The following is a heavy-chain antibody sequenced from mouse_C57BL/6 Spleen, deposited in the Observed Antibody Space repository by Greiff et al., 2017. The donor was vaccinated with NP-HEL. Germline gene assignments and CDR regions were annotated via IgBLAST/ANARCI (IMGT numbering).Heavy chain of an antibody. Sequence: EVKVVESGGDLVKPGGSLKLSCAASGFTFSSYVLSWVRQTPDKRLEWVATISSGGSYSYYPDSVKGRFTISRDNAKNTLYLQMSSLKSEDTAMYYCARHPISSDSSYPGWFAYWGQGTLVTVSA. CDR2: ISSGGSYS. D-gene: IGHD1-1*01. CDR3: ARHPISSDSSYPGWFAY. V-gene: IGHV5-6*01. CDR1: GFTFSSYV. J-gene: IGHJ3*01.